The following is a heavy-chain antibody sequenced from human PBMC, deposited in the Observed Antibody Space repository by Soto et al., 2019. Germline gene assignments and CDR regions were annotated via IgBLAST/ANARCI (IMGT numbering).Heavy chain of an antibody. CDR1: GFLFSTYW. CDR2: IKSDGSST. Sequence: EVQLVESGGGLDQTGGSLRLSCAASGFLFSTYWMFWVRQVPRKGLLWVSRIKSDGSSTSYADSVTGRFTISRDNTKNTLYLQMTGLSAEDTAVYYCAIGGGDYNYFDHWGQGILVTVSS. J-gene: IGHJ4*02. V-gene: IGHV3-74*01. CDR3: AIGGGDYNYFDH. D-gene: IGHD2-21*01.